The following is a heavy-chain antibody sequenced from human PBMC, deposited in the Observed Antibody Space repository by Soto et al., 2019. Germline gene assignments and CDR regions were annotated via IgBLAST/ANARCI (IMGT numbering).Heavy chain of an antibody. CDR1: GYTFTSYG. D-gene: IGHD1-26*01. J-gene: IGHJ4*02. CDR2: INTYNGNI. Sequence: QVQLVQSGAEVKKPGASVRVSCEVSGYTFTSYGISWVRQAPGQGLEWMGWINTYNGNINYAQNFQGRVTMTTDTSTGTAYMELRSLRSDDTALYYCARERGGYKHFDYWGQGTLVTVSS. V-gene: IGHV1-18*01. CDR3: ARERGGYKHFDY.